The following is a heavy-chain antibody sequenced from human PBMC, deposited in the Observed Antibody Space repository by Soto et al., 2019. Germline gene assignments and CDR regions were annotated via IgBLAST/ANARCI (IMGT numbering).Heavy chain of an antibody. J-gene: IGHJ4*02. D-gene: IGHD2-2*01. CDR2: IDWDDDK. CDR3: ARITGSYAPGWYYFDY. V-gene: IGHV2-70*04. Sequence: SGHTLVNPTQTLTLTCTFSGFSLSTSGMRVSWIRQPPGKALEWLARIDWDDDKFYSTSLKTRLTISKDTSKNKVVLTMTNMDPVDTATYYCARITGSYAPGWYYFDYWGQGTLVTVS. CDR1: GFSLSTSGMR.